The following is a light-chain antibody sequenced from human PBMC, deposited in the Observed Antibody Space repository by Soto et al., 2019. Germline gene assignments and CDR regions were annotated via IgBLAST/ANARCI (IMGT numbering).Light chain of an antibody. V-gene: IGKV3-20*01. CDR3: QQYGSSPRT. CDR2: GAS. J-gene: IGKJ1*01. CDR1: QSVSSSY. Sequence: EIVLTQSPGTLCLSPGERATRSCRASQSVSSSYLAWYQQRPGQAPRLLIYGASTRATGIPDRFSGSGSGTDFTLIINSLEPEDFAVYYCQQYGSSPRTFGQGTKVDIK.